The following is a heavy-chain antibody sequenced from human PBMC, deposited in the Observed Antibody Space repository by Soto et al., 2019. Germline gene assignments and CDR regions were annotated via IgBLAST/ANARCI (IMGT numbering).Heavy chain of an antibody. CDR2: IIPILGIA. J-gene: IGHJ6*03. Sequence: ASVKVCCKASGGTFSSYTISWVRQAPGKGLEWMGRIIPILGIANYAQKFQGRVTITADKSTSTAYMELSSLRSEDTAVYYCARSYGSGSYYHYYMDVWGKGTTVTVSS. D-gene: IGHD3-10*01. CDR1: GGTFSSYT. V-gene: IGHV1-69*02. CDR3: ARSYGSGSYYHYYMDV.